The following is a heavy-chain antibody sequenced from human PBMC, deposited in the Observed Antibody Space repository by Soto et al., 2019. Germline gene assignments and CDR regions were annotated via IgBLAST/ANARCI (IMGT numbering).Heavy chain of an antibody. CDR2: ISSSSSTI. V-gene: IGHV3-48*01. J-gene: IGHJ4*02. CDR1: GFTFSSYS. CDR3: ARRIHYGDYVAVDY. Sequence: PGGSLRLSCAASGFTFSSYSMNWVRQAPGKGLEWVSYISSSSSTIYYADSVKGRFTISRDNAKNSLYLQMNSLRAEDTAVYYCARRIHYGDYVAVDYWGQGTLVTVSS. D-gene: IGHD4-17*01.